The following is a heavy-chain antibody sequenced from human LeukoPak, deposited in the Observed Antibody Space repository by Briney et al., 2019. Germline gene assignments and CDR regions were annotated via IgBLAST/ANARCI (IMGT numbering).Heavy chain of an antibody. V-gene: IGHV1-18*01. CDR3: AREDRQWELNF. Sequence: GASVKVSCKASGYTFTSYGISWVRQAPGQGLEWMGWISAYNGNTNYAQKLQGRVTMTTDTSTSTAYMELSSLRSEDTAVYYCAREDRQWELNFWGQGTLVTVSS. CDR2: ISAYNGNT. D-gene: IGHD1-26*01. J-gene: IGHJ4*02. CDR1: GYTFTSYG.